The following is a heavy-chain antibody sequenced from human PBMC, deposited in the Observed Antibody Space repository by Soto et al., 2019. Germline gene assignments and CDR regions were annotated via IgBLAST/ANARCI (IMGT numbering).Heavy chain of an antibody. CDR2: IWYDGSNK. CDR3: ARERRPSIAGVGPRIYGMDV. J-gene: IGHJ6*02. CDR1: GFTFSSYG. Sequence: PGGSLRLSCAASGFTFSSYGMHWVRQAPGKGLEWVAVIWYDGSNKYYADSVKGRFTISRDNSKNTLYLQMNSLRAEDTAVYYCARERRPSIAGVGPRIYGMDVWGQGT. V-gene: IGHV3-33*01. D-gene: IGHD6-19*01.